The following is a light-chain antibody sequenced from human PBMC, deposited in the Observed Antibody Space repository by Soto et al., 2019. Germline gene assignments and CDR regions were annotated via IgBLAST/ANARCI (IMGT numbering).Light chain of an antibody. V-gene: IGLV2-8*01. J-gene: IGLJ2*01. Sequence: QSVLTQPPSASGSPGQSVTISCTGTSSDVGGYNYVSWYQQYPGKAPKLMIYEVTKRPSGVPDRFSGSKSGNRASLTVSGLQAEDEADYYCSSYAGSNNLVFGGGTQLTVL. CDR1: SSDVGGYNY. CDR3: SSYAGSNNLV. CDR2: EVT.